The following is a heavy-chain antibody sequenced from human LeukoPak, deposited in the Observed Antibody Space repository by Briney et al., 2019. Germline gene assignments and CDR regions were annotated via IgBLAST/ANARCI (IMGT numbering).Heavy chain of an antibody. V-gene: IGHV3-72*01. J-gene: IGHJ4*02. CDR1: GSTLSGHY. CDR2: ARNKANSYST. Sequence: GGSLRLSCAAFGSTLSGHYMDWVRQAPGRGLEWVGRARNKANSYSTEYAASVKGRFTISRDDSENSLWLQMNSLKTEDTAVYYCTRTMGGGYSPFDYWGQGTLVTVSS. D-gene: IGHD1-26*01. CDR3: TRTMGGGYSPFDY.